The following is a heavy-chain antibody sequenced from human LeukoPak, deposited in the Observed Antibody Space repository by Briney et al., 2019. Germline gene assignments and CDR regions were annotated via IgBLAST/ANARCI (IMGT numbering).Heavy chain of an antibody. Sequence: SQTLSLTCAISGDSVSSNSAAWNWIRQSPSRGLEWLGSTYYRSKWYNDYAVSVKSRITINPDASKNQFSLQLNSVTPEDTAVYYCARGAQEKWLDRSYYFDYWGQGTLVTVSS. CDR2: TYYRSKWYN. D-gene: IGHD3-22*01. V-gene: IGHV6-1*01. J-gene: IGHJ4*02. CDR1: GDSVSSNSAA. CDR3: ARGAQEKWLDRSYYFDY.